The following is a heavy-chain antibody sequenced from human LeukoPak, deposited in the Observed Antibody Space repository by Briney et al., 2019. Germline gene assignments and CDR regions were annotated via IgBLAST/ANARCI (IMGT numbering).Heavy chain of an antibody. J-gene: IGHJ2*01. CDR2: INYSGST. V-gene: IGHV4-39*01. D-gene: IGHD3-16*01. Sequence: PSETLSLTCNVSGGSITSSTSYWDWIRQPPGKGLEWIGSINYSGSTYYNPSLKSRVTIVVDTSKNQFTLKLSSVTAADTAVYYCARMITWYFDLWGRATLVTASS. CDR3: ARMITWYFDL. CDR1: GGSITSSTSY.